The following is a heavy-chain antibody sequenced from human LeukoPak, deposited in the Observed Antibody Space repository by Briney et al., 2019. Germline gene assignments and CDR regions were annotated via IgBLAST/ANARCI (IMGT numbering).Heavy chain of an antibody. CDR1: GFTFSNNW. V-gene: IGHV3-7*01. CDR3: AKGMDV. Sequence: GGSLRPSCEGTGFTFSNNWMHWVRQAPGKGLEWVANIKQDGSEKYYVESVKGRFTISRDNAKKSVYLQMNSLRTEDTAVYYCAKGMDVWGQGTTVTVSS. J-gene: IGHJ6*02. CDR2: IKQDGSEK.